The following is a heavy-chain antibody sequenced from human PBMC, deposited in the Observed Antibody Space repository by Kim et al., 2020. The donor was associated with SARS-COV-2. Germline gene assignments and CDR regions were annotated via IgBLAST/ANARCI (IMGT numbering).Heavy chain of an antibody. J-gene: IGHJ6*02. CDR1: GYTLTELS. V-gene: IGHV1-24*01. D-gene: IGHD6-19*01. CDR2: FDPEDGET. Sequence: ASVKVSCKVSGYTLTELSMHWVRQAPGKGLEWMGGFDPEDGETIYAQKFQGRVTMTEDTSTDTAYMELSSLRSEDTAVYYCATAPPIAVAGSYYYYYGMDVWGQGNTVTVSS. CDR3: ATAPPIAVAGSYYYYYGMDV.